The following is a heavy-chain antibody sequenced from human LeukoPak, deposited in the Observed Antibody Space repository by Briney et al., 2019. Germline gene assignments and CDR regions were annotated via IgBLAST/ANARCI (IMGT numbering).Heavy chain of an antibody. D-gene: IGHD3/OR15-3a*01. J-gene: IGHJ4*02. V-gene: IGHV4-39*01. CDR3: ARQTGSGLFILP. CDR2: IYYSGNT. Sequence: SETLSLTCTVSGVSISSSNSYWGWIRQPPGKGLEWIGSIYYSGNTYYNASLKSQVSISIDTSKNQFSLKLTSVTAADTTVYYCARQTGSGLFILPGGQGTLVTVST. CDR1: GVSISSSNSY.